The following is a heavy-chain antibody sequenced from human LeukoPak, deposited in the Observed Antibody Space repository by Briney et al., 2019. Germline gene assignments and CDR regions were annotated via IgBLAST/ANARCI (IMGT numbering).Heavy chain of an antibody. CDR1: GYTFTSYA. V-gene: IGHV1-3*01. CDR3: ARDRTPGPYYYYYGMDV. D-gene: IGHD1-14*01. J-gene: IGHJ6*02. Sequence: EASVKVSCKASGYTFTSYAMHWVRQPPGQRLEWMGWVNAGNGNTKYSQKFQGRVTITRDTSASTAYMELSSLRSEDTAVYYCARDRTPGPYYYYYGMDVWGQGTTVTVSS. CDR2: VNAGNGNT.